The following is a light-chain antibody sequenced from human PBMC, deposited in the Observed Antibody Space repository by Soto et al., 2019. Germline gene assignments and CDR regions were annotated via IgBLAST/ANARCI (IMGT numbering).Light chain of an antibody. V-gene: IGKV3-11*01. J-gene: IGKJ5*01. CDR1: QSVGIY. CDR2: DAS. Sequence: EIVLTQSPATLSLSPGERATLSCRASQSVGIYLGWYQQRPGQAPRLLIYDASKRAAGIPARFSGSGSGTDFTLTINSLEPEDFAVYYCQHRGTWPRAFGQGTRLEIK. CDR3: QHRGTWPRA.